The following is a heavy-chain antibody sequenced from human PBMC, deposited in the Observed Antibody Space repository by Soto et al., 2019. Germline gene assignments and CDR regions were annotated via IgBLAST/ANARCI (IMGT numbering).Heavy chain of an antibody. V-gene: IGHV4-59*01. J-gene: IGHJ4*02. CDR1: GGSISSYY. CDR3: ARTLYSYGPRFDY. D-gene: IGHD5-18*01. CDR2: IYYSGST. Sequence: SETLSLTCAVSGGSISSYYWSWIRQPPGKGLEWIGYIYYSGSTNYNPSLKSRVTISVDTSKNQFSLKLSSVTAADTAVYYCARTLYSYGPRFDYWGQGTLVTVS.